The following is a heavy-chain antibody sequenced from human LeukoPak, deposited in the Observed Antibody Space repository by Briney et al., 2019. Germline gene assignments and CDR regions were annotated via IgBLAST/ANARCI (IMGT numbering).Heavy chain of an antibody. J-gene: IGHJ4*02. CDR1: GYTFTSYA. CDR2: INAGNGNT. D-gene: IGHD2-2*01. CDR3: AREGRGLGYCSSTSCYGAFDY. Sequence: ASVKVSCKASGYTFTSYAMHWVRQAPGQRLEWMGWINAGNGNTKYSQKFQGRVTITRDTSASTAYMELSSLRSEDTAVCYCAREGRGLGYCSSTSCYGAFDYWGQGTLVTVSS. V-gene: IGHV1-3*01.